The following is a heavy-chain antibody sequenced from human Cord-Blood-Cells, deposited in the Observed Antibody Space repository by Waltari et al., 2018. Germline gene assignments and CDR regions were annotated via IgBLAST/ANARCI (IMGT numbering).Heavy chain of an antibody. CDR3: ARNWNDDPTAVQDAFDI. Sequence: QVQLVQSGAEVKKPGSSVKVSCKASVGTFSSYAISWVRRAPGQGLEWMGGIIPIFGTANYAQKFQGRVTMTADESTSTADMELSSLRSEDTAVYYCARNWNDDPTAVQDAFDIWGQGTMVTVSS. J-gene: IGHJ3*02. D-gene: IGHD1-1*01. V-gene: IGHV1-69*01. CDR2: IIPIFGTA. CDR1: VGTFSSYA.